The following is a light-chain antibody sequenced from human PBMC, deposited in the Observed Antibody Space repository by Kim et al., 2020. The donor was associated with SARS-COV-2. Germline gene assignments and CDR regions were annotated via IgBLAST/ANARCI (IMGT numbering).Light chain of an antibody. J-gene: IGLJ2*01. CDR3: QLWDTTSDQPV. V-gene: IGLV3-21*01. CDR1: NIGSRS. CDR2: YNI. Sequence: SYELTQPPSVSVAPGTTAMISCGADNIGSRSVHWYQHKPGQAPLLVIDYNIDRPSGIPERFSGSNSGNTATLTISRVEAGDEADYYCQLWDTTSDQPVLGGGTKLTVL.